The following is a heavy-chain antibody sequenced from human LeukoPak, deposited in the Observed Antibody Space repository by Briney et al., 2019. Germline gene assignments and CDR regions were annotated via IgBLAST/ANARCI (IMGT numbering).Heavy chain of an antibody. CDR3: ARDRPGPDIQDGMDV. V-gene: IGHV1-46*01. CDR2: INPSGGST. CDR1: GYTFTSYY. D-gene: IGHD5-12*01. Sequence: ASVKVSCKASGYTFTSYYMHWVRQAPGQGLEWMGIINPSGGSTSYAQKFQGRVTMTRDTSTSTVYMELSSLRSEDTAVYYCARDRPGPDIQDGMDVWGQGTTVTVSS. J-gene: IGHJ6*02.